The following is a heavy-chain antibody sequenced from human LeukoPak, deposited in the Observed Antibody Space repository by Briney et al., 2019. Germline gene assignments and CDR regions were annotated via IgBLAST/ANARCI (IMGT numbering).Heavy chain of an antibody. V-gene: IGHV4-61*02. Sequence: SETLSLTCTVSGGSISSGSYYWSWIRQPAVKGLEWIGRIYTSGSTNYNPSLKSRVTISVDTSKNQFSLKLSSVTAADTAVYYCARVRSGSYLYLDYWGQGTLVTVSS. D-gene: IGHD3-10*01. CDR3: ARVRSGSYLYLDY. CDR1: GGSISSGSYY. J-gene: IGHJ4*02. CDR2: IYTSGST.